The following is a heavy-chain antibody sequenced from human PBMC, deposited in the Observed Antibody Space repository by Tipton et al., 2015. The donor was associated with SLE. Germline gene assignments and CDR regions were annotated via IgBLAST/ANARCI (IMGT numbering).Heavy chain of an antibody. V-gene: IGHV4-59*01. CDR2: IYYSGST. CDR3: ARGGYDYIWGSYLYFDY. J-gene: IGHJ4*02. CDR1: GGPISSYY. Sequence: TLSLTCTVSGGPISSYYWSWIRQPPGKGLEWIGYIYYSGSTNYNPSLKSRVTISVDTSKNQFSLKLSSVTAADTAVYYCARGGYDYIWGSYLYFDYWGQGTLVTVSS. D-gene: IGHD3-16*01.